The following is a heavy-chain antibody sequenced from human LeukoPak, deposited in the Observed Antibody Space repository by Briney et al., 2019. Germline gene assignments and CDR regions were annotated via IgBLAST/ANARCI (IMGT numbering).Heavy chain of an antibody. J-gene: IGHJ3*02. CDR1: GFTFSSYS. D-gene: IGHD5-18*01. CDR3: ASYATAMVRAFDI. V-gene: IGHV3-21*01. CDR2: ISSSSSYI. Sequence: TGGSLRLSCAASGFTFSSYSMNWVRQAPGKGLEWVSSISSSSSYIYYADSVKVRFTISRDNAKNSLYLQMNSLRAEETAVYYCASYATAMVRAFDIWGQGTMVTVSS.